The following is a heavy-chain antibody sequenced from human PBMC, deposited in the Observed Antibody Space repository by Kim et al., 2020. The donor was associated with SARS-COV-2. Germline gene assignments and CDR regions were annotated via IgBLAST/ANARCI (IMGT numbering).Heavy chain of an antibody. Sequence: GGSLRLSCAASGFTFGDYAMHWFRQAPGKGLEWVSLISGDGFGTSSAYAVNGRCTITISNSKTYRNLHMNMQRLKNAASDYCDYARVVVPVARSGFDYWG. J-gene: IGHJ4*01. CDR1: GFTFGDYA. CDR2: ISGDGFGT. D-gene: IGHD3-3*01. CDR3: DYARVVVPVARSGFDY. V-gene: IGHV3-43*02.